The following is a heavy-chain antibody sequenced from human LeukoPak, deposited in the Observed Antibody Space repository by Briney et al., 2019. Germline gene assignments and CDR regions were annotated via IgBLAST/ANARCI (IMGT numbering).Heavy chain of an antibody. CDR2: IYYRGST. CDR1: GGSITGYH. V-gene: IGHV4-59*01. CDR3: ARDRVVYSDDVFYYYGVDV. D-gene: IGHD4-11*01. Sequence: SETLSLTCTVSGGSITGYHWSWLRQPPGKGLEWIGHIYYRGSTRFNPSLKSRVSISVDTSKNQFSLKLGSVTAADTAVYYCARDRVVYSDDVFYYYGVDVWGQGTTVTVSS. J-gene: IGHJ6*02.